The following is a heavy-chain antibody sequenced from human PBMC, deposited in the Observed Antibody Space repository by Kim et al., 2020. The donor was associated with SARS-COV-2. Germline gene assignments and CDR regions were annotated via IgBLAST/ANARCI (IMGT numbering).Heavy chain of an antibody. Sequence: GGSLRLSCAASGFTFSTYAMSWVRQAPGKGLEWVSAISDIGGSLKYADSVKGRFTISRDNSKNPVYLKMNSLRGEDPGVYSWAKDPGENFPPGYFDLWGRGTLVTVSS. D-gene: IGHD3-10*01. CDR1: GFTFSTYA. CDR2: ISDIGGSL. CDR3: AKDPGENFPPGYFDL. V-gene: IGHV3-23*01. J-gene: IGHJ2*01.